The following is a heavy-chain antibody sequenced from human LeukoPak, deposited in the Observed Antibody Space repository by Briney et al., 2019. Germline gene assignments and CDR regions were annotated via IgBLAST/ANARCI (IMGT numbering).Heavy chain of an antibody. CDR1: GGSISSYY. V-gene: IGHV4-59*01. CDR3: ARSRSGYSYDHAAFDI. J-gene: IGHJ3*02. Sequence: SETLSLTCTVSGGSISSYYWSWIRQPPGKGLEWIAYIDYRGSTTYNPPLKSRVTISVDTSRNQFSLKLSSVTAADTAVYYCARSRSGYSYDHAAFDIWGQGTMVTVSS. CDR2: IDYRGST. D-gene: IGHD5-18*01.